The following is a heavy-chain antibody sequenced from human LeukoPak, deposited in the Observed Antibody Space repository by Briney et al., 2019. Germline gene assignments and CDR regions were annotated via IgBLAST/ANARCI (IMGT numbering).Heavy chain of an antibody. CDR3: ARQEIGLRSFDP. V-gene: IGHV4-39*01. D-gene: IGHD3/OR15-3a*01. J-gene: IGHJ5*02. CDR2: IYYTGTT. Sequence: SETLSLTCTVSGGSISSSSYYWGWIRQPPGKGLEWIGSIYYTGTTHYNPSLKSRVTISVDTSKNQFSLNLSSVTAADTAVYYCARQEIGLRSFDPWGQGTLVTVSS. CDR1: GGSISSSSYY.